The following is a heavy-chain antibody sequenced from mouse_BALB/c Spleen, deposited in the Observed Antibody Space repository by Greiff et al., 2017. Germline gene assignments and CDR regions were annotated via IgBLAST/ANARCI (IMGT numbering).Heavy chain of an antibody. CDR3: ARDGNYGMDY. V-gene: IGHV5-17*02. D-gene: IGHD2-1*01. CDR2: ISSGSSTI. Sequence: EVKVVESGGDLVKPGGSLKLSCAASGFTFSSFGMHWVRQAPEKGLEWVAYISSGSSTIYYADTVKGRFTISRDNPKNTLYLEMSSLRSEDTAMYYCARDGNYGMDYWGQGTSVTVSS. J-gene: IGHJ4*01. CDR1: GFTFSSFG.